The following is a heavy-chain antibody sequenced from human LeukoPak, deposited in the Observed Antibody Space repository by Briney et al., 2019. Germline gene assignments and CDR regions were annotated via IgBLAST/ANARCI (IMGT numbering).Heavy chain of an antibody. Sequence: GVSLTISCTGSGYIFTSYWIGWVRQMPGKGLEWMGIIYPGDSDTRYSPSFQGQVTVSADKSISTAYLQWSSLKASDTAMYYCARQGAAAGISVWGQGTLVTVSS. J-gene: IGHJ4*02. CDR1: GYIFTSYW. D-gene: IGHD6-13*01. CDR2: IYPGDSDT. CDR3: ARQGAAAGISV. V-gene: IGHV5-51*01.